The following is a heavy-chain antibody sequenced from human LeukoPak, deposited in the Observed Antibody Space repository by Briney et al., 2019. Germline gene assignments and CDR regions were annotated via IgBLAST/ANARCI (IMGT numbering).Heavy chain of an antibody. D-gene: IGHD2-2*01. CDR1: GYTFTSYG. V-gene: IGHV1-18*01. J-gene: IGHJ6*02. CDR3: ARSEDIVVVPAAIQYYYYYYGMDV. CDR2: ISAYNGNT. Sequence: ASVKVSCKASGYTFTSYGISWVRQAPGQGLEWMGWISAYNGNTNYAQKLQGRVTITTDTSTSTAYMELRSLRSDDTAVYYCARSEDIVVVPAAIQYYYYYYGMDVWGQGTTVTVSS.